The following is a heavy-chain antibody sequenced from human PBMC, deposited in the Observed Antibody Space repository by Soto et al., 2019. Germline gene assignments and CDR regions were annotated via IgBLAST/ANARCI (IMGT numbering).Heavy chain of an antibody. J-gene: IGHJ4*02. CDR3: ARYILDIGTIFGVAPGGNFDY. D-gene: IGHD3-3*01. CDR2: ISAYNGNT. V-gene: IGHV1-18*01. CDR1: GYTFTSYG. Sequence: ASVKVSCKASGYTFTSYGISWVRQAPGQGLEWMGWISAYNGNTNYAQKLQGRVTMTTDTSTSTAYMELRSLRTDDTAVYYCARYILDIGTIFGVAPGGNFDYWGQGTLVTVSS.